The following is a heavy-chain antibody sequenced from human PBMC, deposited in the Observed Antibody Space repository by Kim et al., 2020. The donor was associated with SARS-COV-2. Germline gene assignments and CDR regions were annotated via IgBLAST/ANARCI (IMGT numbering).Heavy chain of an antibody. CDR3: ARAHITMIVVSYGMDV. CDR2: IWYDGSNK. J-gene: IGHJ6*02. CDR1: GFTFSSYG. D-gene: IGHD3-22*01. Sequence: GGSLRLSCAASGFTFSSYGMHWVRQAPGKGLEWVAVIWYDGSNKYYADSVKGRFTISRDNSKNTLYLQMNSLRAEDTAVYYCARAHITMIVVSYGMDVWGQGTTVTVSS. V-gene: IGHV3-33*01.